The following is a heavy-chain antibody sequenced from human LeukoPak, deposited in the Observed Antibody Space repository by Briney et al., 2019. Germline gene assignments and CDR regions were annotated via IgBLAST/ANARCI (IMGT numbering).Heavy chain of an antibody. V-gene: IGHV3-48*01. D-gene: IGHD2-15*01. J-gene: IGHJ5*02. CDR2: ISSSSGSIT. CDR3: ARGIVVVVAATSNWFDP. Sequence: PGGSLRLSCADSGFTFSSYSMNWVRQAPGKGLEWVSYISSSSGSITYYADSVKGRFTISRDNDKNSLYLQMNSLRPEDTAIYYCARGIVVVVAATSNWFDPWGQGTLVTVSS. CDR1: GFTFSSYS.